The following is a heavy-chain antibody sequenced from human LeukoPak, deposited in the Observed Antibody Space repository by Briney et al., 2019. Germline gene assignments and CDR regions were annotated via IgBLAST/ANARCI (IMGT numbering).Heavy chain of an antibody. D-gene: IGHD6-19*01. V-gene: IGHV1-69*05. CDR1: GGTFSSYA. CDR2: IIPIFGTA. CDR3: ARDYSSGWYIAFDI. Sequence: ASVKVSCKASGGTFSSYAISWVRQAPGQGLEWMGGIIPIFGTANYAQKDQGRVTITTDESTSTAYMELSSLRSEDTAVYYCARDYSSGWYIAFDIWGQGTMVTVSS. J-gene: IGHJ3*02.